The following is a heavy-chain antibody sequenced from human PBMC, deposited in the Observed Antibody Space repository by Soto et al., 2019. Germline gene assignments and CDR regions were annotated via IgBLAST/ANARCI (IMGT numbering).Heavy chain of an antibody. CDR3: ARDNDRAKVFDY. V-gene: IGHV1-18*04. Sequence: ASVKVSCKASGYTFTSYGISRVRQAPGQGLEWMGWISAYNGNTNYAQKLQGRVTMTTDTSTSTAYMELRSLRSDDTAVYYCARDNDRAKVFDYWGQGTLVTVSS. J-gene: IGHJ4*02. CDR1: GYTFTSYG. CDR2: ISAYNGNT. D-gene: IGHD1-1*01.